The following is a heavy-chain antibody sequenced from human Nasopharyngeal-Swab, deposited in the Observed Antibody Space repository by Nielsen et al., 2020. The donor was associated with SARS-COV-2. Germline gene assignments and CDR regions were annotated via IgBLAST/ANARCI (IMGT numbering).Heavy chain of an antibody. CDR1: GGSIRSGGYS. CDR2: IYHSGST. D-gene: IGHD3-10*01. CDR3: ARGPLWFGESNYFDY. Sequence: LRLSCTVSGGSIRSGGYSWNWIRQPPGKGLEWIGYIYHSGSTYYNPFLKSRVTISIDRSKNQFSLNLTSVTAADTAVYYCARGPLWFGESNYFDYWGQGTLVTVPS. V-gene: IGHV4-30-2*01. J-gene: IGHJ4*02.